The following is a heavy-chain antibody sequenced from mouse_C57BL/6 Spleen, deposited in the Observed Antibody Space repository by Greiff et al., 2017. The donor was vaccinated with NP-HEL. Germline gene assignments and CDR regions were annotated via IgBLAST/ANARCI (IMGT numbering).Heavy chain of an antibody. Sequence: VQLVESGAELVKPGASVKISCKASGYAFSSYWMNWVKQRPGKGLEWIGQIYPGDGDTNYNGKFKGKATLTADKSSSTAYMQLSSLTSEDSAVYFCARGRAYHYAMDYWGQGTSVTVSS. J-gene: IGHJ4*01. V-gene: IGHV1-80*01. D-gene: IGHD2-10*01. CDR2: IYPGDGDT. CDR3: ARGRAYHYAMDY. CDR1: GYAFSSYW.